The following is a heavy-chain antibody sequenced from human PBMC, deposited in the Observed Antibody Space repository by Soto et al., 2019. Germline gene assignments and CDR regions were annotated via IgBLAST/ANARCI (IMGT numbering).Heavy chain of an antibody. J-gene: IGHJ4*02. CDR2: INADKGDT. CDR3: ARISGGGGYDPPGVDY. D-gene: IGHD5-12*01. CDR1: GYTFTNYA. V-gene: IGHV1-3*01. Sequence: QVQLVQSGAEVKKPGASVKVSCKASGYTFTNYAMHWVRQAPGQRLEWMGWINADKGDTSYSQRLQGRVTITRDTSAITASMELSSLQCEDTAVYYCARISGGGGYDPPGVDYWGQGTLVTVSS.